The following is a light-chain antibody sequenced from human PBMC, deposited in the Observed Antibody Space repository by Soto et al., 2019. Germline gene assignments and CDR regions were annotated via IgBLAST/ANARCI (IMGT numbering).Light chain of an antibody. Sequence: DIQMTQSPSTLSASIGDRVTITCRASQSISSWLAWYQQKPGKAPKLLIYKASILESGVPSRFSGSGSVTEFSLTISSLPPEDVATYYCQQYNTYWTFAQGIKVEIK. CDR1: QSISSW. CDR2: KAS. CDR3: QQYNTYWT. J-gene: IGKJ1*01. V-gene: IGKV1-5*03.